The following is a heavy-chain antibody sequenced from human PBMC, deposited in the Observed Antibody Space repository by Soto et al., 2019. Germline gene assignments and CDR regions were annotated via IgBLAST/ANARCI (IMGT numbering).Heavy chain of an antibody. CDR3: ARETLSFCSALDV. V-gene: IGHV3-43*01. D-gene: IGHD3-3*01. CDR1: VFRFDDYN. Sequence: GGSLRLSCSASVFRFDDYNMHWVRQAPGKGLEWVSLITWNGGNTYYADSVKGRFTISRDGTTQSVSLQMTGLKREDTGLYYCARETLSFCSALDVWGQGKAVTV. J-gene: IGHJ6*02. CDR2: ITWNGGNT.